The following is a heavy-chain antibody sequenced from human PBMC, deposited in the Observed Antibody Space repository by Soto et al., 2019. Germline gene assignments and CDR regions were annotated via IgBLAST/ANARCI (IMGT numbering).Heavy chain of an antibody. D-gene: IGHD2-15*01. J-gene: IGHJ3*02. CDR2: ISGSGGST. CDR1: GFTFSSYA. CDR3: AKECGGSCYRFRENDAFDI. Sequence: GGSLRLSCAASGFTFSSYAMSWVRQAPGKGLEWVSAISGSGGSTYYADSVKGRFTISRDNSKNTLYLQMNSLRAEDTAVYYCAKECGGSCYRFRENDAFDIWGQGTMVTVSS. V-gene: IGHV3-23*01.